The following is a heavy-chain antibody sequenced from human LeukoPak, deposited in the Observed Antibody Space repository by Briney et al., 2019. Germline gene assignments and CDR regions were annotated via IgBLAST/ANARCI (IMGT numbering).Heavy chain of an antibody. CDR2: ISYDGSDD. J-gene: IGHJ4*02. D-gene: IGHD4-17*01. Sequence: GGSLRLSCAASVFTFSTYGFHCVRQAPGKGLEWVAFISYDGSDDYYAASVKGRFTISRDNSKNTLYLQMNSLRPEDTAVYYCSKGRGDYDDFRLGYWGQGTLVTVSS. CDR3: SKGRGDYDDFRLGY. V-gene: IGHV3-30*02. CDR1: VFTFSTYG.